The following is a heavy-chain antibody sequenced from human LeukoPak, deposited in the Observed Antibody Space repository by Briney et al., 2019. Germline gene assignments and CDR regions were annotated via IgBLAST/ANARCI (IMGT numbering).Heavy chain of an antibody. D-gene: IGHD2-21*02. V-gene: IGHV4-39*01. Sequence: SETLSLTCTVSVGSLSSSSYYWGWIRQPPGKGLEWIGSMYYSGSTFYNPSLKSRVTMSVDTSKNQFSLKLSSVTAADTAVYYCAKTVTAIAPWYFDYWGQGTLVTVSS. CDR1: VGSLSSSSYY. J-gene: IGHJ4*02. CDR3: AKTVTAIAPWYFDY. CDR2: MYYSGST.